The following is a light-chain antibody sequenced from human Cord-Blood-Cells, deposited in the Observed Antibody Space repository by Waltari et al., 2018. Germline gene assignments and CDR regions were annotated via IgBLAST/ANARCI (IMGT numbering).Light chain of an antibody. V-gene: IGLV2-23*02. J-gene: IGLJ2*01. Sequence: QSALTQPPSVSGSPGHSITLSCTAPRSDVGRCTLVSWYQQPTGKAPKLMIYEVSKRPSGVSNRFSGSKSGNTASLTISGLQAEDEADYYCCSYAGSVVFGGGTKLTVL. CDR2: EVS. CDR3: CSYAGSVV. CDR1: RSDVGRCTL.